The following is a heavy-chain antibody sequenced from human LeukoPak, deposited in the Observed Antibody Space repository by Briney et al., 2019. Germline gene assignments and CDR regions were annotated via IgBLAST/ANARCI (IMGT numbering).Heavy chain of an antibody. D-gene: IGHD4-17*01. Sequence: GGSLRLSCAASGFTVSSNYVSWVRQAPGKGLEWVAVISYDGSNKYYADSVKGRFTISRDNSKNTLYLQMNSLRAEDTAVYYCARPHDYGDYNPFDYWGQGTLVTVSS. CDR2: ISYDGSNK. J-gene: IGHJ4*02. CDR3: ARPHDYGDYNPFDY. CDR1: GFTVSSNY. V-gene: IGHV3-30-3*01.